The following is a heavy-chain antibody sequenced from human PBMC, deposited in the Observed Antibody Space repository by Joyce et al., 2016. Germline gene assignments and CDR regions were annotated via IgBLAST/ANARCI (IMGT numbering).Heavy chain of an antibody. J-gene: IGHJ3*01. V-gene: IGHV1-2*06. Sequence: QVNLVQSGAEVKKPGASVKVSCKASGYRFSDSYLHWVRQAPGQGLQWMGRINPDTGDTIYAQKVQGRVTLTRDTFISTVYMEVSRLRSDDTAVYFCARGPMPPYAFDVWGQGTLVTVST. CDR3: ARGPMPPYAFDV. D-gene: IGHD2-2*01. CDR1: GYRFSDSY. CDR2: INPDTGDT.